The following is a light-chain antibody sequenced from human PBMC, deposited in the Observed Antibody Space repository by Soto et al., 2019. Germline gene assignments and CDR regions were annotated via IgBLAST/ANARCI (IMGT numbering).Light chain of an antibody. J-gene: IGKJ5*01. V-gene: IGKV2-30*02. CDR3: MQGTHWPIT. CDR2: KVS. CDR1: QSLVHSDGIAY. Sequence: DIVMTQSPLSLPVTPGESASIPCRSNQSLVHSDGIAYFSWFQQRPGRSPRRLIYKVSNRDSGVPARFSGSGSGTDFALKISRVEAEDVGVDYCMQGTHWPITFGQGTRLEIK.